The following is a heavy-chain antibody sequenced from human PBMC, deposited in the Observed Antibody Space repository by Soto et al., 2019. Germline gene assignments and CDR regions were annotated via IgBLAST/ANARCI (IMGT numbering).Heavy chain of an antibody. J-gene: IGHJ4*02. Sequence: LSLTCAVSGVSIGSGNWWTWVRQSPQRGLEYIGEIFHDGTANYYPSFERRVAISVDTSKNQFSLKLTSVTAADTAIYFCARLVYDTRLNYMYFDFWGQGTLVTVSS. CDR3: ARLVYDTRLNYMYFDF. CDR2: IFHDGTA. D-gene: IGHD3-10*01. V-gene: IGHV4-4*01. CDR1: GVSIGSGNW.